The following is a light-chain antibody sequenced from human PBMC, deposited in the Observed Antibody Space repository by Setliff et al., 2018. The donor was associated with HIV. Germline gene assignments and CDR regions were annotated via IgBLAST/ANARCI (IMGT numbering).Light chain of an antibody. CDR3: CSYAGSSTYV. V-gene: IGLV2-23*02. CDR2: EVS. CDR1: SSDVGNYNL. J-gene: IGLJ1*01. Sequence: QSVLTQPASVSGSPGQSITISCTGTSSDVGNYNLVSWYQQHPGKAPKLMIYEVSKRPSGVSNRFSGSKSGNTASLTISGLQAEDEADYYCCSYAGSSTYVFGTGTKV.